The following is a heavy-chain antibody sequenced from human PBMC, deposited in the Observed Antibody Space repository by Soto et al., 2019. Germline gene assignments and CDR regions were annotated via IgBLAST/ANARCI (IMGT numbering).Heavy chain of an antibody. CDR1: GGSISSGDYY. Sequence: PSESLSLTCTVSGGSISSGDYYWSWIRQPPGKGLEWIGYIYYSGSTYYNPSLKSRVTISVDTSKNQFSLKLSSVTAADTAVYYCASYAPAITMTFDPWGQGTLVTVSS. V-gene: IGHV4-30-4*01. CDR2: IYYSGST. CDR3: ASYAPAITMTFDP. D-gene: IGHD3-22*01. J-gene: IGHJ5*02.